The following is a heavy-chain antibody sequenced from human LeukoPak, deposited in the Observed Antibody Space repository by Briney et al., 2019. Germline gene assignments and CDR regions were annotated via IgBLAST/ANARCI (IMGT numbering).Heavy chain of an antibody. Sequence: SETLSLTCTVSGGSVSSGSYYWSWIRQPPGKGLEWIGYIYYSGSTNYNPSLKSRVTISVDTSKNQFSRKLSSVTAADTAVYYCARDQWLAPPSWGQGTLVTVSS. V-gene: IGHV4-61*01. CDR2: IYYSGST. J-gene: IGHJ4*02. D-gene: IGHD6-19*01. CDR3: ARDQWLAPPS. CDR1: GGSVSSGSYY.